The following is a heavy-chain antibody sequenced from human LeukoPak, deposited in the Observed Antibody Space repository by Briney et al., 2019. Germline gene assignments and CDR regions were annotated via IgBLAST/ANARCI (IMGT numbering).Heavy chain of an antibody. CDR3: ARSVYGRRGVDY. J-gene: IGHJ4*02. D-gene: IGHD2/OR15-2a*01. Sequence: PSETLSLTCTVSGVSLSSYYWSWIRQPPGKGLEWIGYIYYSGSTNYNPSLKSRVTISVDTSKNQFSLKLSSVTAADTAVYYCARSVYGRRGVDYWGQGTLVTVSS. CDR1: GVSLSSYY. CDR2: IYYSGST. V-gene: IGHV4-59*12.